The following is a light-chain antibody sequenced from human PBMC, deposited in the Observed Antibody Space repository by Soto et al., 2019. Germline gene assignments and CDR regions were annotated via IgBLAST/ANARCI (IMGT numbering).Light chain of an antibody. J-gene: IGKJ1*01. V-gene: IGKV3-20*01. CDR3: QQYGSSPT. Sequence: EIVLTQSPGTLSLSPGERATLSCRSSQSVSSSYLAWYQQKPGQAPRLLIYDVSSRATGIPDRFSGSGSGTDFTLTISRLEPEDRAVYYCQQYGSSPTFGQGTKVEIK. CDR2: DVS. CDR1: QSVSSSY.